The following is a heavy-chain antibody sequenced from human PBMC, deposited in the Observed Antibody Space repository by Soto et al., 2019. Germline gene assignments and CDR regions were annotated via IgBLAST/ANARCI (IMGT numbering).Heavy chain of an antibody. CDR1: GFTFSSYG. CDR3: ARDELSFGYGMDV. V-gene: IGHV3-33*01. J-gene: IGHJ6*02. D-gene: IGHD3-10*01. CDR2: IWYDGSNK. Sequence: GGSLRLSCAASGFTFSSYGMHWVRQAPGKGLEWVAVIWYDGSNKYYADSVKGRFTISRDNSKNTLYLQMNSLRAEDTAVYYCARDELSFGYGMDVWGQGTTVTSP.